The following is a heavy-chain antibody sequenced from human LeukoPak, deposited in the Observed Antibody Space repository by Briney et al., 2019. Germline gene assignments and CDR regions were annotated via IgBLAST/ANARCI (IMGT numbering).Heavy chain of an antibody. CDR3: APTCSGGSCYQYYFDY. CDR2: INPNSGGA. CDR1: GYTFTGYY. V-gene: IGHV1-2*02. J-gene: IGHJ4*02. D-gene: IGHD2-15*01. Sequence: ASVTVSCKASGYTFTGYYMHWVRQAPGHGLEWMGWINPNSGGANYAQKFQGRVTMTRDTSISTAYMELSRLRSDDTAVYYCAPTCSGGSCYQYYFDYWGQGTLVTVSS.